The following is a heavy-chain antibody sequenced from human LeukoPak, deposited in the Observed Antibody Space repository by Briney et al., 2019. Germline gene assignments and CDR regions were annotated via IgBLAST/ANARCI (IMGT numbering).Heavy chain of an antibody. CDR2: ISSSSSYI. D-gene: IGHD5-24*01. CDR3: ARDLGNGYNDPDDY. Sequence: GGSLRLSCAASGFTFSSYSMNWVRQAPGKGLEWVSSISSSSSYIYYADSVKGRFTISRDNAKNSLYLQMNSLRAEDTAVYYKARDLGNGYNDPDDYWDQGTLVTASS. V-gene: IGHV3-21*01. CDR1: GFTFSSYS. J-gene: IGHJ4*02.